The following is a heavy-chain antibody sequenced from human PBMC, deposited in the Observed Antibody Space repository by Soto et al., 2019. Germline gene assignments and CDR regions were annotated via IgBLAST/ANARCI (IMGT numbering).Heavy chain of an antibody. CDR3: ARDEPYGGNWGLAGYGMEV. Sequence: LRLSCAASGFTFSGYSMNWVRQAAVKGLEWVSYISSSSSTIYYADSVKGRFTISRDNAKNSLYLQMNRLRDEDTAVYYCARDEPYGGNWGLAGYGMEVWGQGTKVTVSS. CDR1: GFTFSGYS. CDR2: ISSSSSTI. D-gene: IGHD7-27*01. J-gene: IGHJ6*02. V-gene: IGHV3-48*02.